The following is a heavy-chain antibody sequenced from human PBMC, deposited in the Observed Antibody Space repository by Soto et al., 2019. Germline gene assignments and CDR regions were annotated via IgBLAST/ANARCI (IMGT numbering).Heavy chain of an antibody. D-gene: IGHD5-12*01. CDR2: ISGGSSRI. CDR1: GFTFSSYD. Sequence: EVQLVESGGGLVQPGGSLRLSCAASGFTFSSYDMNWVRQAPGKGLEWVSYISGGSSRIFYADSVKDRFTISRDNAKNSLYLQMNSLRDEDTGVYYCARVIYGGWSTIKDYYYYAMDVWGQGTTVTVSS. J-gene: IGHJ6*02. CDR3: ARVIYGGWSTIKDYYYYAMDV. V-gene: IGHV3-48*02.